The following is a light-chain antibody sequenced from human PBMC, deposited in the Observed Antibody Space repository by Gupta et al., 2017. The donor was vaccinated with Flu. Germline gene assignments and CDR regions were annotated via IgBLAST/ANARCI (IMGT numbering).Light chain of an antibody. V-gene: IGKV3-11*02. CDR2: DAS. CDR1: PSRGTS. Sequence: GETATLCFRASPSRGTSVAWYQQTTGQPPRLLIYDASNRATGIPARFSGSGSGRDFTLTISSLEPEDFAVYYCQHRSDWSWTFGQGTKVEV. CDR3: QHRSDWSWT. J-gene: IGKJ1*01.